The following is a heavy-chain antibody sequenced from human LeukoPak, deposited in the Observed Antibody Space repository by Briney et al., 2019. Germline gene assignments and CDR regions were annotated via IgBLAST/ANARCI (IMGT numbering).Heavy chain of an antibody. Sequence: SETLSLTCTVSGYSISSGYCGCCIRQPPGKGLERIGRFYHSGSPNYNPSLKSRVTISVDTSKTQFSLKLSSVTAADTAVYYCARVRITMVRGAPAYFDYWGQRTLVTVSS. V-gene: IGHV4-38-2*02. CDR1: GYSISSGYC. J-gene: IGHJ4*02. D-gene: IGHD3-10*01. CDR2: FYHSGSP. CDR3: ARVRITMVRGAPAYFDY.